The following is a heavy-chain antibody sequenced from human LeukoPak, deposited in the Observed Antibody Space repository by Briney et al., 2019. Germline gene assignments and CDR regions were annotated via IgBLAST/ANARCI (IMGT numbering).Heavy chain of an antibody. CDR2: IHPNFGGA. CDR1: GYTFTDYY. Sequence: ASVKVSCKASGYTFTDYYLHWVRQAPGQGLEWMGWIHPNFGGANYAHKFQGRVTMTRDTSTSAVYMELSRLTSDDTAVYYCARDHRGSHFDYWGQGSLVTVSS. V-gene: IGHV1-2*07. CDR3: ARDHRGSHFDY. D-gene: IGHD1-26*01. J-gene: IGHJ4*02.